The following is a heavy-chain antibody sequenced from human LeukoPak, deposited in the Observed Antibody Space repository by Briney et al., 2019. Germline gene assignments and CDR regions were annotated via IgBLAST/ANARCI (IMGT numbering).Heavy chain of an antibody. Sequence: PGGSLRLSCAASGFTFSSYGMHRVRQAPGKGLEWVAVISYDGSNKYYADSVKGRFTISRDNSKNTLYLQMNSLRAEDTAVYYCAKGGYSYGYYYFDYWGQGTLVTVSS. CDR2: ISYDGSNK. CDR3: AKGGYSYGYYYFDY. V-gene: IGHV3-30*18. J-gene: IGHJ4*02. D-gene: IGHD5-18*01. CDR1: GFTFSSYG.